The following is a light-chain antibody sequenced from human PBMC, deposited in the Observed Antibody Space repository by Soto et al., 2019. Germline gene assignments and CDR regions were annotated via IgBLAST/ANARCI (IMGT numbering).Light chain of an antibody. CDR3: QQRISWPIT. CDR1: QGLYNY. J-gene: IGKJ5*01. CDR2: DAS. Sequence: EIVLTQSPATLSLSPGERATLSCRASQGLYNYLAWYQQKPGQTPRLLIYDASTRATGIPARFSGDWSGTDFTLTNGTLEPEDFAVYYCQQRISWPITFGQGTRLEIK. V-gene: IGKV3-11*01.